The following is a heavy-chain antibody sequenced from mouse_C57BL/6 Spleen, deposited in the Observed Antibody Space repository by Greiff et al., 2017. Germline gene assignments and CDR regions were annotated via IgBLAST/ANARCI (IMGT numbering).Heavy chain of an antibody. J-gene: IGHJ2*01. D-gene: IGHD4-1*01. V-gene: IGHV5-17*01. CDR1: GFTFSDYG. CDR3: ARIWDVGY. Sequence: DVKLVESGGGLVKPGGSLKLSCAASGFTFSDYGMHWVRQAPEKGLEWVAYISSGSSTIYYADTVKGRFTISRDNAKNTLFRQMTSLRSEDTAMYYCARIWDVGYWGQGTTLTVSA. CDR2: ISSGSSTI.